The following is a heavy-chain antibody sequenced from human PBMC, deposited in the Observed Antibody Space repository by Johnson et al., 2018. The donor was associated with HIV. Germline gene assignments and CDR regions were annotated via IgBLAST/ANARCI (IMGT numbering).Heavy chain of an antibody. D-gene: IGHD6-6*01. J-gene: IGHJ3*02. CDR1: GFTFSSYA. Sequence: QVQLVESGGGVVQPGRSLRLSCAASGFTFSSYAMHWVRQAPGKGLEWVAVISYDGSNKYYADSVKGRFTISRENAKNSLYLQMNSLRAGDTAVYYCARDCGSSCTFDIWGQGTMVTVSS. CDR2: ISYDGSNK. V-gene: IGHV3-30*14. CDR3: ARDCGSSCTFDI.